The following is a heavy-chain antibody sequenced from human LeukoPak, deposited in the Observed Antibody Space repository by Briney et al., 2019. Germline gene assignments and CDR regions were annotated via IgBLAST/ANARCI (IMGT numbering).Heavy chain of an antibody. CDR1: GFSFSSYA. CDR3: AKDQAIRYFDWLSHFDY. V-gene: IGHV3-23*01. Sequence: GGSLRLSCADSGFSFSSYAMSWVRQAPGKGLEWVSAVSGSGGSTYYADSVKGRFTISRDNSKNTLYLQMNSLRAEDTAVYYCAKDQAIRYFDWLSHFDYWGQGTLVTVSS. D-gene: IGHD3-9*01. CDR2: VSGSGGST. J-gene: IGHJ4*02.